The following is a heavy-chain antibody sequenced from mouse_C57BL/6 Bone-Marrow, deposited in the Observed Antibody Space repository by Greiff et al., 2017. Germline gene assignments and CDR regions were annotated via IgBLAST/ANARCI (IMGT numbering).Heavy chain of an antibody. CDR2: ISSGGSYT. V-gene: IGHV5-6*01. CDR1: GFTFSSYG. Sequence: EVKLVESGGDLVKPGGSLKLSCAASGFTFSSYGMSWVRQTPDKRLEWVATISSGGSYTYYPDSVKGRFTISRDNAKNTLYLQMSGLKSEDTAMYYCVRPPDYNGSRNWYFDVWGTGSTVTVSS. D-gene: IGHD1-1*01. J-gene: IGHJ1*03. CDR3: VRPPDYNGSRNWYFDV.